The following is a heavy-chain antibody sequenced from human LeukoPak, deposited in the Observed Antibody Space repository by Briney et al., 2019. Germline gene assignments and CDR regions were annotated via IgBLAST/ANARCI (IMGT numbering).Heavy chain of an antibody. CDR1: GFTFSNAW. J-gene: IGHJ4*02. D-gene: IGHD6-13*01. CDR2: IKSKTDGGTT. CDR3: TTRIAAAGTDY. V-gene: IGHV3-15*01. Sequence: PGGSLRLSCAASGFTFSNAWMSWVRQAPGKGLEWVGRIKSKTDGGTTDYAAPVKSRFTISRDDSKNTLYLQMNSLKTEDTAVYYCTTRIAAAGTDYWGQGTLVTVSS.